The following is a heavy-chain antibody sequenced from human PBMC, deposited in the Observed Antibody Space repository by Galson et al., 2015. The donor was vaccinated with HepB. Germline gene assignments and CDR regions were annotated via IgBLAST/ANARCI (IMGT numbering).Heavy chain of an antibody. Sequence: SLRLSCAASGFTFSDYYMSWLRQAPGKGLEWVSYISSSATDMNHADSVKGRFTISRDNAKNSLYLQMNSLRAEDTAVYYCAREAYGMDVWGQGTTVTVSS. J-gene: IGHJ6*02. V-gene: IGHV3-11*01. CDR2: ISSSATDM. CDR3: AREAYGMDV. CDR1: GFTFSDYY.